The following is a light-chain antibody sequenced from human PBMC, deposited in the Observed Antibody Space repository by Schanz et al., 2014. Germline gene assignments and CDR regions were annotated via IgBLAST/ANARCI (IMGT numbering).Light chain of an antibody. Sequence: EIVLTQSPATLSLSPGERATLSCRASQSVSSYLAWYQQKPGQAPRLLIYDASNRATGIPARFSGSGSGTDFTLAISSLEPEDSAVYYCQQYGTSPRPFGPGTKVDIK. CDR3: QQYGTSPRP. V-gene: IGKV3-11*01. CDR1: QSVSSY. CDR2: DAS. J-gene: IGKJ3*01.